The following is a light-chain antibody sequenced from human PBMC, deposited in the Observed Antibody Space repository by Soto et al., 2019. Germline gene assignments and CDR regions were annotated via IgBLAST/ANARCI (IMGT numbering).Light chain of an antibody. V-gene: IGKV3-11*01. CDR2: DAS. CDR1: QSVSSY. J-gene: IGKJ1*01. CDR3: QQRSNWPRT. Sequence: EIVLTQSPATLSLSPGERATLSCRASQSVSSYLAWYQQKPGQAPRLLIYDASNSATGIPARFSGSGSGTDFTLTISSLEPEDFAVYYCQQRSNWPRTVGQGTKVEIK.